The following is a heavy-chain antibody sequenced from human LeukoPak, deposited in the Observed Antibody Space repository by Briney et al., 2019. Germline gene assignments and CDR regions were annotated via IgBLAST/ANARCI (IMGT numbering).Heavy chain of an antibody. Sequence: GGSLRLSCAASGFTLSSYWMHWVRQVPGKGLVWVSRINPDGSTTTYADSVKGRFTISRDNAKNTLYLQMNSLKIEDTAVYYCTTETYSSGWSLFDYWGQGTLVTVSS. CDR2: INPDGSTT. CDR1: GFTLSSYW. V-gene: IGHV3-74*01. CDR3: TTETYSSGWSLFDY. D-gene: IGHD6-19*01. J-gene: IGHJ4*02.